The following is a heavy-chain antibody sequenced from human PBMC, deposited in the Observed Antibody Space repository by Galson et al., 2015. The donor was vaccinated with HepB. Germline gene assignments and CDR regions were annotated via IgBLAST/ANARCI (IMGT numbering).Heavy chain of an antibody. CDR2: ISAYNGNT. CDR1: GYTFTSYG. J-gene: IGHJ4*02. V-gene: IGHV1-18*04. D-gene: IGHD2-2*01. Sequence: SVKVSCKASGYTFTSYGISWVRQAPGQGLEWMGWISAYNGNTNYAQKLQGRVTMTTDTSTSTAYMELRSLRSDDTAVYYCARVYCSSTRCFNPFDYWGQGTLVTVSS. CDR3: ARVYCSSTRCFNPFDY.